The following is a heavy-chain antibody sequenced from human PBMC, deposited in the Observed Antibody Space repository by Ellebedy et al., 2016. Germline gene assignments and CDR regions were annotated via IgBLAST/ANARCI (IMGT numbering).Heavy chain of an antibody. V-gene: IGHV3-23*01. D-gene: IGHD2-2*03. CDR3: ARDASWIAFDV. J-gene: IGHJ3*01. CDR2: ISGSGGST. CDR1: GFTFSSYA. Sequence: GGSLRLSXAASGFTFSSYAMSWVRQVPGKGLEWVSAISGSGGSTYYADSVKGRFTISRDNSKSTLYLQMNSLSAEDTALYYCARDASWIAFDVWGQGAMVTVSS.